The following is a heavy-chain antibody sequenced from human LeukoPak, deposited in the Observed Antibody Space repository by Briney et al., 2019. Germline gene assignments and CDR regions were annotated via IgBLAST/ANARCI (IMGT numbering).Heavy chain of an antibody. V-gene: IGHV4-34*01. CDR3: ARGSYYYGSGSHFDY. CDR1: GGSFSGYY. J-gene: IGHJ4*02. CDR2: INHSGSN. D-gene: IGHD3-10*01. Sequence: PSETLSLTCAVHGGSFSGYYWSWLRQPPGEGLGWIGEINHSGSNNYNPSLKRRVTISVDTSKNQFSLKLSSVTAADTAVYYCARGSYYYGSGSHFDYWGQGTLVTVSS.